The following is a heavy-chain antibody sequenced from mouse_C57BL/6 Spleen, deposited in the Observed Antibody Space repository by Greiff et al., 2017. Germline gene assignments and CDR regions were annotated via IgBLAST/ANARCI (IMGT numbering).Heavy chain of an antibody. Sequence: QVQLQQPGAELVKPGASVKLSCKASGYTFTSDWMHWVKQRPGRGLEWSGRIDPNSGGSKYNEKLKSKATLTVDKPSSTSYMQLRSLTSEDCAVYYCARWAMVGDWYFDVWGTGTTFTVSS. CDR2: IDPNSGGS. J-gene: IGHJ1*03. D-gene: IGHD2-1*01. CDR3: ARWAMVGDWYFDV. V-gene: IGHV1-72*01. CDR1: GYTFTSDW.